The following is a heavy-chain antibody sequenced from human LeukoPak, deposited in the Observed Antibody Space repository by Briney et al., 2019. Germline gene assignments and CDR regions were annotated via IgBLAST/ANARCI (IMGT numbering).Heavy chain of an antibody. CDR3: ARAPPVTAAKGSFDY. D-gene: IGHD2-2*01. V-gene: IGHV4-34*01. J-gene: IGHJ4*02. CDR1: GGSFSGYY. Sequence: SETLSLTCAVYGGSFSGYYWSWIRQPPGKGLEWIGEINHGGSTNYNPSLKSRVTISVDTSKNQFSLKLTSVTAADTAVYYCARAPPVTAAKGSFDYWGQGTLVTVSS. CDR2: INHGGST.